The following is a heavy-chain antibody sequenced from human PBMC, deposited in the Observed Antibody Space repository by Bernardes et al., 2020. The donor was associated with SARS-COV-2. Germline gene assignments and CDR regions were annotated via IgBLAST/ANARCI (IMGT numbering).Heavy chain of an antibody. V-gene: IGHV3-23*01. CDR2: INGVGGT. CDR3: AKDYMEGGATQLFDY. J-gene: IGHJ4*02. CDR1: GFSFTTYA. Sequence: GRSLRLSCAASGFSFTTYALSWVRQAPGKGLEWVSGINGVGGTYYADSVKGRFTISRDISTKMLFLQMNSLRAEDTAIYYCAKDYMEGGATQLFDYWGQGTLVTVSS. D-gene: IGHD1-1*01.